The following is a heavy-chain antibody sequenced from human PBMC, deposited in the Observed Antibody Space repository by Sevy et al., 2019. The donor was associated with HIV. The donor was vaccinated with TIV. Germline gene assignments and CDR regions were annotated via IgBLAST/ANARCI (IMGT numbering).Heavy chain of an antibody. V-gene: IGHV1-69*13. Sequence: ASVKVSCKASGGTFSSYAISWVRQAPGQGLEWMGGIIPIFGKANYAQKFQGRVTITADESTSTAYMVLSSLRSEDTAVYYCARGIDIVVVPAAPNMYYYYYGMDVWGQGTTVTVSS. CDR2: IIPIFGKA. D-gene: IGHD2-2*01. J-gene: IGHJ6*02. CDR3: ARGIDIVVVPAAPNMYYYYYGMDV. CDR1: GGTFSSYA.